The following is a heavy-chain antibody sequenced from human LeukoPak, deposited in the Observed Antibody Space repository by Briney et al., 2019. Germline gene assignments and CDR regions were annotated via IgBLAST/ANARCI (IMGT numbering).Heavy chain of an antibody. J-gene: IGHJ4*02. Sequence: QPGGSLRLSCAASGFSFEDYAMHWVRQTPGKGLEWVSLISRDGSTIHYADSVKGRLTISRDNRKNSLYLQMNSLRTEDTALYFCAKDSRGAAFWGEFDHWGQGTLVTVSS. V-gene: IGHV3-43*02. CDR2: ISRDGSTI. D-gene: IGHD3-16*01. CDR1: GFSFEDYA. CDR3: AKDSRGAAFWGEFDH.